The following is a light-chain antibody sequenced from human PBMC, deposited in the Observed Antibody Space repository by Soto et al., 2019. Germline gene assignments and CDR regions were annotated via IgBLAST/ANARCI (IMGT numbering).Light chain of an antibody. CDR1: QNVGRN. V-gene: IGKV3-15*01. Sequence: EIVMTQSPDTLSVSPGERATLSCRASQNVGRNVAWYQQRPGQAPRLLIHGTSTRAADIPARFSGSVSGTEVSLSIISLQPDDFVISYCQQYNIWPPMATFGQGTKLEMK. CDR3: QQYNIWPPMAT. CDR2: GTS. J-gene: IGKJ2*01.